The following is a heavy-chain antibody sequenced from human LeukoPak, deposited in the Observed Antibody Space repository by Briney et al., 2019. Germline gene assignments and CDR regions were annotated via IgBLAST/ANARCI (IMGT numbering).Heavy chain of an antibody. J-gene: IGHJ4*02. CDR1: GGSISSSSYY. D-gene: IGHD2-21*02. V-gene: IGHV4-39*01. CDR3: ARALLCGGDCYPPYYFDY. CDR2: IYYSGST. Sequence: ASETLSLTCTVSGGSISSSSYYWGWIRQPPGKGLEWIGSIYYSGSTYYNPSLKSRVTISVDTSKNLFSLKLRSVTAADTAVYYCARALLCGGDCYPPYYFDYWGQGTLVTVSS.